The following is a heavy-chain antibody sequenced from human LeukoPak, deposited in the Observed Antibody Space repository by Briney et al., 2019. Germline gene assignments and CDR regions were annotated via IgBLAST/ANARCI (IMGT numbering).Heavy chain of an antibody. V-gene: IGHV3-11*01. CDR3: ARGLRLPYYYYYYMDV. CDR2: ISSSGSTI. J-gene: IGHJ6*03. CDR1: GFTFSDYY. Sequence: PGGSLRLSCAASGFTFSDYYMSWIRQAPGKGLEWDSYISSSGSTIYYADSVKGRFTISRDNAKNSLYLQMNSLRAEDTAVYYCARGLRLPYYYYYYMDVWGKGTTVTVSS.